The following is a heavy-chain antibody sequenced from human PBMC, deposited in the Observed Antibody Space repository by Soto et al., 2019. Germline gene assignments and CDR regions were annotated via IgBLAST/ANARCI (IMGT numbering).Heavy chain of an antibody. CDR1: GYTFPSYD. CDR3: AREHYGNSAWFDP. D-gene: IGHD3-10*01. V-gene: IGHV1-8*01. J-gene: IGHJ5*02. Sequence: QVQLVQSGAEVKKPGASVKVSCKASGYTFPSYDINWVRQATGQGLEWMGWMNPNSGNTGYAQKFQARATXPXNXXISTAYMELSSLRSEDTAVYYCAREHYGNSAWFDPWGQGTLVTVSS. CDR2: MNPNSGNT.